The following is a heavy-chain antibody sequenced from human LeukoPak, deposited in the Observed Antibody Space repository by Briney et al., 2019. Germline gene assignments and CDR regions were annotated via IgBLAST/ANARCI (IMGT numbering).Heavy chain of an antibody. J-gene: IGHJ4*02. CDR2: INPNSGDT. CDR3: ARAGSGPPDY. CDR1: GYTLTDYY. Sequence: ASVTVSFKASGYTLTDYYIHWVRQAPGHGLQWMGWINPNSGDTNYAQNFQGRVTMTRDTSISTAYMDLNWLRSDDSAIYYCARAGSGPPDYWGQGTLVTVSS. V-gene: IGHV1-2*02. D-gene: IGHD3-10*01.